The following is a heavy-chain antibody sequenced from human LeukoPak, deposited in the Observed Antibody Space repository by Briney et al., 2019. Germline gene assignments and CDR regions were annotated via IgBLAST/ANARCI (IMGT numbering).Heavy chain of an antibody. CDR1: GFTFSSYS. CDR3: ARVGVRGVIYYYMDV. J-gene: IGHJ6*03. Sequence: GGSLRLSCAASGFTFSSYSMNWVRQAPGKGLEWVSSISSSSYIYYADSVKGRFTISRDNAKNSLYLQMNSLRAEDTAVYYCARVGVRGVIYYYMDVWGKGTTVTVSS. CDR2: ISSSSYI. V-gene: IGHV3-21*01. D-gene: IGHD3-10*01.